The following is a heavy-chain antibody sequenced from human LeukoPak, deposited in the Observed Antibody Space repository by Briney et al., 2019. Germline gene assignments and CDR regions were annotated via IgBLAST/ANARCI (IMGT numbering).Heavy chain of an antibody. CDR1: GFIFSYYG. Sequence: GGSLRLSCAASGFIFSYYGMHWVRQAPGKGLEWVAVIWYDGSNRYYADSLKGRFTISRDNSKNTLYLQMNILTADDTAVYYCARDPLGVLSYFDYWGQGTLVTVSS. D-gene: IGHD3-16*01. CDR2: IWYDGSNR. V-gene: IGHV3-33*01. CDR3: ARDPLGVLSYFDY. J-gene: IGHJ4*02.